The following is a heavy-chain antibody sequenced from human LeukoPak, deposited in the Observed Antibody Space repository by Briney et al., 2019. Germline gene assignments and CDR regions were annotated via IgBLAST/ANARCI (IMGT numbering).Heavy chain of an antibody. D-gene: IGHD6-25*01. V-gene: IGHV3-21*01. CDR1: GFTFTNYN. CDR3: AREGIGAADAFDL. J-gene: IGHJ3*01. Sequence: PGGSLRLSCAAFGFTFTNYNMNWVRQAPGKGLEWVSSISSGSIYIEYADSVKGRFTVSRDNAEKSLYLQMNSLGAEDTAVYYCAREGIGAADAFDLWGQGTMATVSS. CDR2: ISSGSIYI.